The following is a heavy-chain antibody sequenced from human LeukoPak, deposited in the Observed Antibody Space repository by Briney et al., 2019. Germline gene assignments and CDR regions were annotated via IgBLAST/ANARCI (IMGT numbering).Heavy chain of an antibody. CDR2: IKQDGSEK. J-gene: IGHJ4*02. D-gene: IGHD2-8*01. Sequence: GGSLRLSCAASGFTFSSYWMSWVRQAPGKGLEWVANIKQDGSEKYYVDSVKGRFTISRDNTKNTLYLQMNSLRAEDTAVYYCTRRTSVLPFDYWGQGTLVTVSS. CDR3: TRRTSVLPFDY. V-gene: IGHV3-7*01. CDR1: GFTFSSYW.